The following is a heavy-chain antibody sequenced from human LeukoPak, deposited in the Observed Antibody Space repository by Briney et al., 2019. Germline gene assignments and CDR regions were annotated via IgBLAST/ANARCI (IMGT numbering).Heavy chain of an antibody. CDR1: GGSLKNYF. CDR2: ISYSART. V-gene: IGHV4-59*01. CDR3: ARDAYRGVTQFDP. J-gene: IGHJ5*02. D-gene: IGHD3-10*01. Sequence: SGALSLTLTGSGGSLKNYFWSWIRQPPGKGRGGIGYISYSARTNYNPSLKSRVTVSVDTSKSQFSLNLSSVTAADTAVYYCARDAYRGVTQFDPWGQGTLVTVSS.